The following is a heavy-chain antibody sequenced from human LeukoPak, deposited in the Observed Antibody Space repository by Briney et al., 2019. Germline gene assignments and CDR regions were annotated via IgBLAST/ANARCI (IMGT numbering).Heavy chain of an antibody. D-gene: IGHD5-12*01. V-gene: IGHV3-23*01. CDR2: ISGSGGST. Sequence: PGGSLRLSCAASGFTFSSYWMSWVRQAPGKGLEWVSAISGSGGSTYYADSVKGRFTISRDNSKNTLYLQMNSLRAEDTAVYYCARDRSGFYSVDYWGQGTLVTVSS. CDR3: ARDRSGFYSVDY. CDR1: GFTFSSYW. J-gene: IGHJ4*02.